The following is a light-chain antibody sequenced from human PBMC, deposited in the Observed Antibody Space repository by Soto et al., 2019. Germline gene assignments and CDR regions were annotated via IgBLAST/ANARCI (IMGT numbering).Light chain of an antibody. CDR1: QSISSW. V-gene: IGKV1-5*01. Sequence: DIQMTQSPSTLSASVGDRVTITCRASQSISSWLAWYQQKPGKAPKVLIYDASSLESGVPSRFSGSGSGKEFTLTISSLQPDDFATYYCQQYNSYPGTFGQGTKVEIK. CDR2: DAS. J-gene: IGKJ1*01. CDR3: QQYNSYPGT.